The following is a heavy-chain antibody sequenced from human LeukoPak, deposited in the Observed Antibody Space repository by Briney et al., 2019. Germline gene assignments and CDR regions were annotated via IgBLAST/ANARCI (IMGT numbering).Heavy chain of an antibody. CDR1: GFTFSSYG. J-gene: IGHJ6*03. D-gene: IGHD3-10*01. CDR2: ISGSGGST. CDR3: GRHGGGDYYGSGSYWKNYYYYYYMDV. Sequence: GGSLRLSCAASGFTFSSYGMSWVRQAPGKGLEWVSAISGSGGSTYYADSVKGRFTISRDNSKNTLYLQMNSLRAEDTAVYYCGRHGGGDYYGSGSYWKNYYYYYYMDVWGKGTTVTVSS. V-gene: IGHV3-23*01.